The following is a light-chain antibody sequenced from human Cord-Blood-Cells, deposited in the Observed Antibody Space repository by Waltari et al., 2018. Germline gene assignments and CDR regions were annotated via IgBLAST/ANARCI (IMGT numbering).Light chain of an antibody. Sequence: QSVLTQPPSASGTPGQRVTISCSGSSSHIGSNYVYWYQQLPGTAPKPLSYRNNQRPSGVPDRFSGSKSGTSASLAISGLRSEDEADYYCAAWDDSLSGWVFGGGTKLTVL. V-gene: IGLV1-47*01. CDR2: RNN. CDR1: SSHIGSNY. CDR3: AAWDDSLSGWV. J-gene: IGLJ3*02.